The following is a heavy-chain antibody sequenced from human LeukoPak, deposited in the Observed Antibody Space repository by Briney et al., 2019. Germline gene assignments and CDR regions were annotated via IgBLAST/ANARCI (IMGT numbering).Heavy chain of an antibody. CDR3: ARGPARGSSSWYGRDY. CDR2: INHSGST. D-gene: IGHD6-13*01. J-gene: IGHJ4*02. CDR1: GGSFSGYY. Sequence: SETLSLTCAVYGGSFSGYYWSWIRQPPGKGLEWIGEINHSGSTNYNPSLKSRVTISVDTSKNQFSLKLSSVTAADTAVYYCARGPARGSSSWYGRDYWGQGTLVTASS. V-gene: IGHV4-34*01.